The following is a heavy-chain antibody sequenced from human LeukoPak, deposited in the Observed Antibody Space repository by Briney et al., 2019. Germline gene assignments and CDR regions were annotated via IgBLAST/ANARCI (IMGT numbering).Heavy chain of an antibody. J-gene: IGHJ4*02. V-gene: IGHV1-8*03. D-gene: IGHD6-13*01. CDR2: MNPNSGNT. Sequence: ASVKVSCKASGYTFTSYDINWVRQATGQGLERMGRMNPNSGNTGYAQKFQGRVTITRNTSISTAYMELSSLRSEDTAVCYCARYSSSGIKYWGQGTLVTVSS. CDR1: GYTFTSYD. CDR3: ARYSSSGIKY.